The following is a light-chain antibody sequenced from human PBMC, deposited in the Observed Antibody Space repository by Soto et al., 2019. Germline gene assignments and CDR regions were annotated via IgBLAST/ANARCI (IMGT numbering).Light chain of an antibody. CDR1: SSDVGGFDH. Sequence: QSVLTQPASVSGAAGQASSVSCTGASSDVGGFDHVSWCQQHPGKVHRILIYDVSSRPSGVSDRFSGSKSGNTASLTISGLQAEDEADYYCNSFTTTNTYVFGTGTKVTVL. V-gene: IGLV2-14*03. J-gene: IGLJ1*01. CDR2: DVS. CDR3: NSFTTTNTYV.